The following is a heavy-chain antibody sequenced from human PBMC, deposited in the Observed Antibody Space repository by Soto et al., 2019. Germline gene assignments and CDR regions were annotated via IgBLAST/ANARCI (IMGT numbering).Heavy chain of an antibody. V-gene: IGHV3-33*05. Sequence: QVQLVESGGGVVQPGTSLRLSCVGSGFTFRSYVIHWVRQAPGKGLEWVALTSYDGRNNFYGDSVKGRFTISRDNSRNTVELQMDRLRLEDTALYYCARWGTMGGLDVWGQGTLVSVSS. CDR3: ARWGTMGGLDV. D-gene: IGHD3-16*01. CDR1: GFTFRSYV. CDR2: TSYDGRNN. J-gene: IGHJ4*02.